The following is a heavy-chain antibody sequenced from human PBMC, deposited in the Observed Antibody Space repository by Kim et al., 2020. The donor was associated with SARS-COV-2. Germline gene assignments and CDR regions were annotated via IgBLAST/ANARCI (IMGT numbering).Heavy chain of an antibody. D-gene: IGHD1-1*01. CDR3: AKDSRLGRLLYYYYYYMDV. Sequence: GRFTISRDNSKNTLYLQMNSLRAEDTAVYYCAKDSRLGRLLYYYYYYMDVWGKGTTVTVSS. V-gene: IGHV3-30*02. J-gene: IGHJ6*03.